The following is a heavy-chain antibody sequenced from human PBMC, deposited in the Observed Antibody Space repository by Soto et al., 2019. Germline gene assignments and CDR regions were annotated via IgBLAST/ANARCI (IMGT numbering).Heavy chain of an antibody. D-gene: IGHD3-9*01. CDR1: GYTFTSYA. V-gene: IGHV1-3*01. CDR3: ARGPYYDILTGYYEGPPDY. J-gene: IGHJ4*02. Sequence: ASVKVSCKASGYTFTSYAMHWVRQAPGQRLEWMGWINAGNGNTKYSQKFQGRVTITRDTSASTAYMELSSLRSEDTAMYYCARGPYYDILTGYYEGPPDYWGQGTLVTVSS. CDR2: INAGNGNT.